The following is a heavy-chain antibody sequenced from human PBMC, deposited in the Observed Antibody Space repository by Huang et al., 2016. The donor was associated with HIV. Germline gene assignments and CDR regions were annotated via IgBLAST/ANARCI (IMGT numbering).Heavy chain of an antibody. D-gene: IGHD2-15*01. V-gene: IGHV1-2*02. J-gene: IGHJ4*02. Sequence: QVQLVQSGAEVKKPGASVKVSCRTSGYTFTDYFVHWVRQAPGQGLQWMGSSNPLSGVTNYAQKFQGRVTMNRDTSIRTVYMELNRLRSDDTALYYCARTPYSGSHPDYWGQGTLVTVSS. CDR1: GYTFTDYF. CDR3: ARTPYSGSHPDY. CDR2: SNPLSGVT.